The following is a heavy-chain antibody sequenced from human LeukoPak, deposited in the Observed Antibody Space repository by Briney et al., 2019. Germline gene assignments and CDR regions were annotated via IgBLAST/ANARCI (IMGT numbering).Heavy chain of an antibody. CDR2: IWYDGSNK. D-gene: IGHD3-10*01. V-gene: IGHV3-33*06. J-gene: IGHJ4*02. Sequence: GGSLRLSCAASGFTFSSYGMHWVRQAPGKGLEWVAVIWYDGSNKYYADSVKGRFTISRDNSKNTLYLQMNSLRAEDTAVYYCAKKPQLLWFGEGYYFDYWGQGTLVTVSS. CDR3: AKKPQLLWFGEGYYFDY. CDR1: GFTFSSYG.